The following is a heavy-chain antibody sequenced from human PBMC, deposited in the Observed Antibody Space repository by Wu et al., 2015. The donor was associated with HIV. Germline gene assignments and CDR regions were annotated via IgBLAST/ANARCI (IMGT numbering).Heavy chain of an antibody. CDR3: ASANRERRAAFDF. J-gene: IGHJ3*01. CDR2: ISPIYGIV. Sequence: QVQLVQSGAEVKKPGSSVKISCKTSGDTFNNYALTWVRQAPGQGLEWLAVISPIYGIVNSARKVQGRVTITADEPTNTVTMELRSLTSEDTAVYYCASANRERRAAFDFWGQGTMVIVSS. CDR1: GDTFNNYA. V-gene: IGHV1-69*13. D-gene: IGHD1-1*01.